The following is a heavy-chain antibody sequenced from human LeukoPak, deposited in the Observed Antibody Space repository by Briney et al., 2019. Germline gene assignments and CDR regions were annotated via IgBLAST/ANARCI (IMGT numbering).Heavy chain of an antibody. V-gene: IGHV4-30-4*08. Sequence: SQTLSHTCTVSGGSISSGGYYWSWIRQPPGKGLEWIGYIYYSGSTYYNPSLKSRVTISVDTSKNQFSLKLSSVTAADTAVYYCARVEYYYDSSGGFDPWGQGTLVTVSS. CDR1: GGSISSGGYY. J-gene: IGHJ5*02. D-gene: IGHD3-22*01. CDR3: ARVEYYYDSSGGFDP. CDR2: IYYSGST.